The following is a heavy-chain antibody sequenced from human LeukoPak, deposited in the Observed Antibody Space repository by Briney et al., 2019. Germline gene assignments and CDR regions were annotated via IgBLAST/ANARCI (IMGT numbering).Heavy chain of an antibody. V-gene: IGHV4-34*01. CDR2: LNHSGST. CDR1: GGSFSGYY. D-gene: IGHD3-22*01. J-gene: IGHJ6*03. Sequence: SETLSLTCAVYGGSFSGYYWSWIRQPPGKGLEWIGELNHSGSTNYNPSLKSRVTISVDTSKNQFSLKLSSVTAADTAVYYCARVADSSGYYYGSIYYYYYMDVWGKGTTVTVSS. CDR3: ARVADSSGYYYGSIYYYYYMDV.